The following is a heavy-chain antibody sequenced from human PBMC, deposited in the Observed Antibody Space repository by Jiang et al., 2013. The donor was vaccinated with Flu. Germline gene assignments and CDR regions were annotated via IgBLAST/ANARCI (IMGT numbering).Heavy chain of an antibody. D-gene: IGHD6-19*01. V-gene: IGHV3-23*01. CDR2: SSHTSHGVT. CDR3: AKRGGANGWGDFDI. Sequence: WVSTSSHTSHGVTYYADSVRGRFTISRDNSKSTLYLQMDSLRVDDTAIYYCAKRGGANGWGDFDIWGQGTMVTVSS. J-gene: IGHJ3*02.